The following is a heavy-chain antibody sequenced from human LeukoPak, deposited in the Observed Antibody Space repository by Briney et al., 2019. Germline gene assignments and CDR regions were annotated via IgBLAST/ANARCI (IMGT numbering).Heavy chain of an antibody. D-gene: IGHD2-15*01. CDR2: IYSGGNT. J-gene: IGHJ5*02. CDR1: GFTVSSNH. V-gene: IGHV3-66*01. CDR3: AGAPYCSGGSCYSYNWFDP. Sequence: GGSLRLSCAAAGFTVSSNHLTWVRQAPGKGLEWVSLIYSGGNTDYADSVKGRFTISRDNSKNTLNLQMDNLKVEDTAVYYCAGAPYCSGGSCYSYNWFDPWGQGTLVTVSS.